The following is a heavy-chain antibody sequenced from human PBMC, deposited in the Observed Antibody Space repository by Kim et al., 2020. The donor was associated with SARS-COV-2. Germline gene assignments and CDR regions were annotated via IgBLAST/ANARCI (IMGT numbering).Heavy chain of an antibody. Sequence: GGSLRHSCAASGFTFSSYAMNWVRQAPGKGLEWVSSISYSGDGTFYANSVKGRFTISRDSSKNTLYLQMNSLRVEDTALYYCAKGRSSSCYSAVDCWGLGTLVIVSS. J-gene: IGHJ4*01. CDR3: AKGRSSSCYSAVDC. V-gene: IGHV3-23*01. D-gene: IGHD2-15*01. CDR2: ISYSGDGT. CDR1: GFTFSSYA.